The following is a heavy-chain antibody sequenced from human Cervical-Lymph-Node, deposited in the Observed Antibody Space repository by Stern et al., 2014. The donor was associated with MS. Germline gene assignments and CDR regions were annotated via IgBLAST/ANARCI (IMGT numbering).Heavy chain of an antibody. J-gene: IGHJ4*02. CDR2: IIPALKVA. CDR1: GGALSTYT. V-gene: IGHV1-69*09. D-gene: IGHD2-2*01. CDR3: AGPAPLD. Sequence: VQLVESGAELKNPGSSGTGSCKASGGALSTYTITWVRQAPGQGLEWMGRIIPALKVANYAQKFQGRLTITADKSPSTGYMEMSSLRSDDTAVYYCAGPAPLDWGQGTLVTVSS.